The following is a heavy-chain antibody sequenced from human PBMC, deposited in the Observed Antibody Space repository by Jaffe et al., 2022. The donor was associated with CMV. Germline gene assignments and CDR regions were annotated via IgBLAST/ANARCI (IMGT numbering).Heavy chain of an antibody. V-gene: IGHV1-46*01. CDR1: GYTFTSYY. CDR3: ARALREIQLPYYYYGMDV. D-gene: IGHD5-18*01. Sequence: QVQLVQSGAEVKKPGASVKVSCKASGYTFTSYYMHWVRQAPGQGLEWMGIINPSGGSTSYAQKFQGRVTMTRDTSTSTVYMELSSLRSEDTAVYYCARALREIQLPYYYYGMDVWGQGTTVTVSS. CDR2: INPSGGST. J-gene: IGHJ6*02.